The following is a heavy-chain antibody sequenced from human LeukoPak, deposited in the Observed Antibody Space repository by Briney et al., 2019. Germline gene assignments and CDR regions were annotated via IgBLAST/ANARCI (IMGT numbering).Heavy chain of an antibody. V-gene: IGHV3-21*01. J-gene: IGHJ4*02. Sequence: GGSLRLSCAASGFTFSSYSMNWVRQAPGKGLEWVSSISSSSSYIYYADSVKGRFTISRDNARNSLYLQMNRLRAEDTAVYYCASDTIVGATTFDYWGQGTLVTVSS. CDR1: GFTFSSYS. CDR3: ASDTIVGATTFDY. D-gene: IGHD1-26*01. CDR2: ISSSSSYI.